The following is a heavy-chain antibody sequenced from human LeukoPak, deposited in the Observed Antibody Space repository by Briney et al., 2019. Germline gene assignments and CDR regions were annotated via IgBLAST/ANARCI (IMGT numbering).Heavy chain of an antibody. CDR1: GFTFDDYA. D-gene: IGHD6-19*01. V-gene: IGHV3-9*03. J-gene: IGHJ4*02. Sequence: GGSLRLSCAASGFTFDDYAMHWVRQAPGKGLEWVSGISWNSGSIGYADSVKGRFTISRDNAKNSLYLQMNSLRAEDMALYYCARGKEQWPVDYWGQGTLVTVSS. CDR2: ISWNSGSI. CDR3: ARGKEQWPVDY.